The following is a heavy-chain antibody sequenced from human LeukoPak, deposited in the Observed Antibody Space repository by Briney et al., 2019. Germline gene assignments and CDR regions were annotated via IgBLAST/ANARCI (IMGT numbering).Heavy chain of an antibody. V-gene: IGHV3-33*01. CDR2: IWYDGSNK. CDR1: GFTFSSYG. J-gene: IGHJ4*02. Sequence: GGSLRLSCAAFGFTFSSYGMHWVRQDPGKGLEWVAVIWYDGSNKYYADSVKGRFTISRDNSKNTLYLQMNSLRAEDTAVYYCARDRELLGDYWGQGTLVTVSS. D-gene: IGHD1-26*01. CDR3: ARDRELLGDY.